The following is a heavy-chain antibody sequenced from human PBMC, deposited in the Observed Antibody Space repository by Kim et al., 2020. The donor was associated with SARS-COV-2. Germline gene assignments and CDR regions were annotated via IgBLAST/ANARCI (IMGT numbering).Heavy chain of an antibody. Sequence: GGSLRLSCAASGFTFSSYSMNWVRQAPGKGLEWVSSISSSSYIYYADSVKGRFTISRDNAKNSLYLQMNSLRAEDTAVYYCARVPQYSGYDYDYWGQGTLVTVSS. V-gene: IGHV3-21*01. D-gene: IGHD5-12*01. J-gene: IGHJ4*02. CDR1: GFTFSSYS. CDR3: ARVPQYSGYDYDY. CDR2: ISSSSYI.